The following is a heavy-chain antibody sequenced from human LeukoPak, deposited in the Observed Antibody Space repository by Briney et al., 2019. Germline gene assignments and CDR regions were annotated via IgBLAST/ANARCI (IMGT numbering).Heavy chain of an antibody. J-gene: IGHJ4*02. CDR3: ARDQDSSGYYAPFDY. CDR2: IYYSGST. CDR1: GGSISSSSYY. D-gene: IGHD3-22*01. Sequence: PSETLSLTCTVSGGSISSSSYYWGWIRQPPGKGLEWIGSIYYSGSTYYNPSLKSRVTISVDTSKNQFSLKLSSVTAADTAVYYCARDQDSSGYYAPFDYWGQGTLVTVSS. V-gene: IGHV4-39*07.